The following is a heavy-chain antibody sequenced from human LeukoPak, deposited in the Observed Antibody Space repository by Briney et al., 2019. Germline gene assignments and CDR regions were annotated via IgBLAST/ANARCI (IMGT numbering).Heavy chain of an antibody. D-gene: IGHD3-10*01. CDR1: GGSISSYY. CDR3: ATLVGYNWFDP. CDR2: VYYSGST. Sequence: SETLSLTCTVSGGSISSYYWSWIRQPPGKGLEWIGYVYYSGSTNYNPSLKSRVTISVDTSKNQFSLKLSSVTAADTAVYYCATLVGYNWFDPWGQGTLVTVSS. J-gene: IGHJ5*02. V-gene: IGHV4-59*01.